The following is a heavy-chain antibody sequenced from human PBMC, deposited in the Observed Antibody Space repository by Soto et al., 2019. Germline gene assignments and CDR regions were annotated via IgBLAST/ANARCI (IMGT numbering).Heavy chain of an antibody. Sequence: SETLSLTCAVYCVSFSAYYWSWIRQPPGKGLEWIGEINHSGGTSYNPSLKSRVTISMDTSKSQFSLKLNPVTAADRAVYYCARGRVDTVDSSGFSEYWGQGTPVTVSS. V-gene: IGHV4-34*01. CDR2: INHSGGT. D-gene: IGHD3-22*01. CDR1: CVSFSAYY. CDR3: ARGRVDTVDSSGFSEY. J-gene: IGHJ4*02.